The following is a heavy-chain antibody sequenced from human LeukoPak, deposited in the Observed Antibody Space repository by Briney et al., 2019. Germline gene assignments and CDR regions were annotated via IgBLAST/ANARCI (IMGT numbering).Heavy chain of an antibody. V-gene: IGHV4-39*07. CDR3: AKGYSSSPGMFDY. J-gene: IGHJ4*02. Sequence: PSETLSLTCTVSGGSISSSSYYWGWIRQPPGKGLEWIGYIFHTGNTYYNPSLKSRVTISVDTSKNQFSLKLSSVTAADTAVYYCAKGYSSSPGMFDYWGQGTLVTVSS. CDR2: IFHTGNT. D-gene: IGHD6-13*01. CDR1: GGSISSSSYY.